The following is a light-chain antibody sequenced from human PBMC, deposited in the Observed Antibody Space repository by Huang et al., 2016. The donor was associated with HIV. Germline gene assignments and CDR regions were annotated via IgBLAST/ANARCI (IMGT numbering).Light chain of an antibody. CDR1: QSVLYNSNNKNY. Sequence: DIVMTQSPDSLAVSLGERATINCKSSQSVLYNSNNKNYLAWYQQKPGQPPKLLIYWASTREVGVPDRFSGSGSGTDFTLTSSRLQAEDVAVYDCQQYYTTPVTFGQGTKLEMK. J-gene: IGKJ2*01. V-gene: IGKV4-1*01. CDR3: QQYYTTPVT. CDR2: WAS.